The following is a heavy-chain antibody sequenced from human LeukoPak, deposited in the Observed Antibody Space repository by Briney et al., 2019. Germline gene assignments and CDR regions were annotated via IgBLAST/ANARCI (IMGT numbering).Heavy chain of an antibody. D-gene: IGHD3-10*01. CDR3: AKDPYGSGSYYKGSYYFDY. Sequence: GSLSLSCAASGFTFSSYAMSWVRQAPGKGLEWVSAISGSGGSTYYADSVKGRFTISRDNSKNTLYLQMNSLRAEDTAVYYCAKDPYGSGSYYKGSYYFDYWGQGTLVTVSS. V-gene: IGHV3-23*01. J-gene: IGHJ4*02. CDR1: GFTFSSYA. CDR2: ISGSGGST.